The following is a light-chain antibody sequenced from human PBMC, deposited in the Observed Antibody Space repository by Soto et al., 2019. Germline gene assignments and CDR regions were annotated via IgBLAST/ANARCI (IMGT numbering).Light chain of an antibody. CDR3: QNYGSSPRV. J-gene: IGKJ4*01. V-gene: IGKV3-20*01. CDR2: GAS. Sequence: EILLTQAPCTLSFSSGEVATLPCRASQSISRNYLGWYQQNPGQAPRLLIYGASNRATGVPDRFSGSASGTDFTFTISRLEPEDFAVYYCQNYGSSPRVFGGGTKVDIK. CDR1: QSISRNY.